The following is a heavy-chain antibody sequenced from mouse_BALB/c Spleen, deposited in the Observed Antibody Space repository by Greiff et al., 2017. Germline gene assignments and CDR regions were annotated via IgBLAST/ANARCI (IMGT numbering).Heavy chain of an antibody. CDR2: ISNGGGST. D-gene: IGHD2-2*01. CDR1: GFTFSSYT. J-gene: IGHJ4*01. Sequence: DVMLVESGGGLVQPGGSLKLSCAASGFTFSSYTMSWVRQTPEKRLEWVAYISNGGGSTYYPDTVKGRFTISRDNAKNTLYLQMSSLKSEDTAMYYCAVYGYDYAMDYWGQGTSVTVSS. CDR3: AVYGYDYAMDY. V-gene: IGHV5-12-2*01.